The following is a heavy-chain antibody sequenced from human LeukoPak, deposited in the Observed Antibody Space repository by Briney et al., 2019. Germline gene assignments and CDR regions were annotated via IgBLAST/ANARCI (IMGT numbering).Heavy chain of an antibody. J-gene: IGHJ5*02. CDR1: GYTFTGYY. D-gene: IGHD5-18*01. V-gene: IGHV1-2*02. CDR3: ARDFRAAMVSDWFDP. Sequence: ASVKVSCKASGYTFTGYYMHWVRQAPGQGLEWMGWINPNSGGTNYAQKFQGRVTMTRDTSICTAYMELSRLRYDDTAVYYSARDFRAAMVSDWFDPWGQGTLVTVSS. CDR2: INPNSGGT.